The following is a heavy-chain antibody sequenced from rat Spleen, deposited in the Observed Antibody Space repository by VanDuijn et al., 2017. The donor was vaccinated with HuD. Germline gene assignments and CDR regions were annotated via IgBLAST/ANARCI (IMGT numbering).Heavy chain of an antibody. D-gene: IGHD1-9*01. CDR3: ARQGGYYGYTYSYFDY. V-gene: IGHV5-17*01. Sequence: EVQLVESGGGLVQPGRSLKFSCAASGFTFSDYAMAWVRQAPKKGLEWVATIIYDGSSTYYRDSVKGRFTISRDNAKSTLYLQMDSLRSEDTATYYCARQGGYYGYTYSYFDYWGQGVMVTVSS. CDR1: GFTFSDYA. J-gene: IGHJ2*01. CDR2: IIYDGSST.